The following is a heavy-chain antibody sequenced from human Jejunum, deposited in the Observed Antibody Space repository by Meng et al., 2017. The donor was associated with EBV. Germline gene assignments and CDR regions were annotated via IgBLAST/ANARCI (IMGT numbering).Heavy chain of an antibody. D-gene: IGHD6-13*01. CDR3: ARGLDSSTPGTD. CDR2: VNPSPVDT. CDR1: GYTFTNYY. V-gene: IGHV1-46*01. Sequence: LVQSGAEVKKPGASVKISCKTSGYTFTNYYMHWVRQAPGQGLEWVGMVNPSPVDTNYARKFQGRVTMTSDTSTSTVHMELNSLKSDDTAVYYCARGLDSSTPGTDWGQGTLVTVSS. J-gene: IGHJ4*02.